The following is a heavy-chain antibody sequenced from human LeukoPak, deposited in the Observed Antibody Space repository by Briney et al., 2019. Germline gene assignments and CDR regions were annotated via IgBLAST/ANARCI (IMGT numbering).Heavy chain of an antibody. Sequence: TLSLTCSVSGGSISSGSYYWSWIRQPAGKGLEWIGRIYTSGSTNYNPSLKSRVTISVDTSKNQFSLKLSSVTAADTAVYYCASRKDWGQGTLVTVSS. D-gene: IGHD1-14*01. V-gene: IGHV4-61*02. CDR2: IYTSGST. CDR1: GGSISSGSYY. CDR3: ASRKD. J-gene: IGHJ4*02.